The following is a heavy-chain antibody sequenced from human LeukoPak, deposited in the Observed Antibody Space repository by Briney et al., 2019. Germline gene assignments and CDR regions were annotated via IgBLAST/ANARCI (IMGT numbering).Heavy chain of an antibody. D-gene: IGHD2-15*01. Sequence: SETLSLTCTVSGASISSNNYSWGWVRQPPGKGLEWIGSIYYSGNTYYNPSLKSRVTISLDTSKNQFSLHLTSVTAADTAVYFCARGLSLPAGGHWGQGTQVTVSS. CDR1: GASISSNNYS. J-gene: IGHJ4*02. V-gene: IGHV4-39*07. CDR2: IYYSGNT. CDR3: ARGLSLPAGGH.